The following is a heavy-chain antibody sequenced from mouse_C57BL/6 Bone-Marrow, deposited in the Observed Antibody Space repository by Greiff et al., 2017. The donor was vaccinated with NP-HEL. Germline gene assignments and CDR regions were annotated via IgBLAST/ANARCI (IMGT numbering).Heavy chain of an antibody. CDR2: IHPNSGST. J-gene: IGHJ3*01. D-gene: IGHD2-5*01. V-gene: IGHV1-64*01. CDR3: ARGAYSNSFAY. Sequence: QVQLQQPGAELVKPGASVKLSCKASGYTFTSYWMHWVKQRPGQGLEWIGMIHPNSGSTNYNEKFKSKATLTVDKSSSTAYMQLSRLTSEDSAVYSCARGAYSNSFAYWGQGTLVTVSA. CDR1: GYTFTSYW.